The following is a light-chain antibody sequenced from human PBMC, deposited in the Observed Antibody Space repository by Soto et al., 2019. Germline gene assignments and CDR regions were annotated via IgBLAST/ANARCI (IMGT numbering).Light chain of an antibody. V-gene: IGKV3-20*01. J-gene: IGKJ4*02. CDR2: GAS. Sequence: EIVLTQSPGTLSLSPGERATLSCRASQSVSSSYLAWYQQKSGQAPRFLIYGASSRATGIPDRFSGCGSRTDFTLTISRLEPEDFAVYYCQQYGSSFGGGTKVEIK. CDR1: QSVSSSY. CDR3: QQYGSS.